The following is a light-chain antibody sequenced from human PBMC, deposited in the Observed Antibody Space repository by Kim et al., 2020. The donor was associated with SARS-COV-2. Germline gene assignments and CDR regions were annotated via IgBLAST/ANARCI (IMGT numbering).Light chain of an antibody. J-gene: IGKJ4*01. CDR3: QQYYSTPLT. V-gene: IGKV4-1*01. CDR1: QSVLYSSNNRNY. Sequence: ATIHCKSSQSVLYSSNNRNYLAWYQQKPGQPPKLLIYWASTRESGVPERFSGSGSGTDFTLTISSLQATDVAVYYCQQYYSTPLTFGGGTKVDIK. CDR2: WAS.